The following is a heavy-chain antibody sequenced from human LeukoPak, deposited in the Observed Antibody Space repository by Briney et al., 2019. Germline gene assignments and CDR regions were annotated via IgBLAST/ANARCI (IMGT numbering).Heavy chain of an antibody. Sequence: GSLRLSCAASGFTFSSYGMSWIRQPPGKGLEWIGEINHSGSTNYNPSLKSRVTISVDTSKNQFSLKLSSVTAADTAVYYCARHVVTMVRGVIGYYYYYYMDVWGKGTTVTIPS. CDR3: ARHVVTMVRGVIGYYYYYYMDV. J-gene: IGHJ6*03. D-gene: IGHD3-10*01. CDR1: GFTFSSYG. CDR2: INHSGST. V-gene: IGHV4-34*01.